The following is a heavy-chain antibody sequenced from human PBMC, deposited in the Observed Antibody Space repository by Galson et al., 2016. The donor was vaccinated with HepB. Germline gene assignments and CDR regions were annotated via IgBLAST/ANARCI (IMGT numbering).Heavy chain of an antibody. J-gene: IGHJ4*02. D-gene: IGHD2-21*02. CDR2: IYYTGTP. V-gene: IGHV4-39*01. CDR1: GGSINRNDYY. Sequence: SETLSLTCVVSGGSINRNDYYWGWIRQSPGKGLEWLGSIYYTGTPYYNPSLESRVIISIDTSKNQFSLKPRSVTAADTAIYYCASDLVVATVPRPLNFWGQGTLVTVSS. CDR3: ASDLVVATVPRPLNF.